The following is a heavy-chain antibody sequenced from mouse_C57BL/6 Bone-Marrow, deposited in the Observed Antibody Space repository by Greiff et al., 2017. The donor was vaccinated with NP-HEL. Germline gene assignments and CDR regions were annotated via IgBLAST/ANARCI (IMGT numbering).Heavy chain of an antibody. J-gene: IGHJ2*01. CDR3: TTILGRGY. D-gene: IGHD4-1*01. Sequence: EVKLMESGAELVRPGASVKLSCTASGFNIKDDYMHWVKQRPEQGLEWIGWIDPENGDTEYASKFQGKATITADTSSNTAYLQLSSLTSEDTAVYYCTTILGRGYWGQGTTLTVSS. CDR1: GFNIKDDY. CDR2: IDPENGDT. V-gene: IGHV14-4*01.